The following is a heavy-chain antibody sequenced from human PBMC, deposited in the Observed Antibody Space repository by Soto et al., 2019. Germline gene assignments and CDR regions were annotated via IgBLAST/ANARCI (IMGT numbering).Heavy chain of an antibody. V-gene: IGHV4-31*03. CDR1: GGSISSGGYY. Sequence: SETLSLTCTVSGGSISSGGYYWSWIRQHPGKGLEWIGYIYYSGSTYYNPSLKSRVTISVDTSKNQFSLKLSSVTAADTAVYYCARSYYYDSSGPGLDYWGQGTLVTVS. CDR3: ARSYYYDSSGPGLDY. J-gene: IGHJ4*02. D-gene: IGHD3-22*01. CDR2: IYYSGST.